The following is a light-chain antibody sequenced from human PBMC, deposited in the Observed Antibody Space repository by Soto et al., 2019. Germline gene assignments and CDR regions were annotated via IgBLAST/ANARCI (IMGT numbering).Light chain of an antibody. CDR2: GAS. V-gene: IGKV3-20*01. J-gene: IGKJ1*01. CDR3: QQYGSSGT. CDR1: QNVDTKY. Sequence: EIVSKLSLGTLSLSPGERAPLSFRASQNVDTKYLAWYPFKPGQAPRIIIFGASGRATGIPDRFSGSGSGTDFTLTISRLEPEEFAVYYCQQYGSSGTVGQGSKVDI.